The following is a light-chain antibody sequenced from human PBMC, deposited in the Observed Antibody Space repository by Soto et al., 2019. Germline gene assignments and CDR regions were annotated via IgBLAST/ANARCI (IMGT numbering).Light chain of an antibody. CDR1: QSVDSH. J-gene: IGKJ5*01. CDR2: AAS. Sequence: EIVLTQSPASLSLYPGERATLSCRASQSVDSHLVWYQQKPGQAPRLLIFAASNRATGIPVRFSGSGSGTDFTLAINRLEPDDFAVYYCQQRSDWPITFGQGTRLGIK. V-gene: IGKV3-11*01. CDR3: QQRSDWPIT.